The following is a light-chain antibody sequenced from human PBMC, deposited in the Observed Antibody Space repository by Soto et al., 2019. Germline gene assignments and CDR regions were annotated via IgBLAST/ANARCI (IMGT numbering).Light chain of an antibody. V-gene: IGLV2-8*01. CDR3: SSYAGSTPAGAVV. CDR2: EVS. CDR1: SSDVGGYNY. J-gene: IGLJ2*01. Sequence: QSVLTQPPSASGSPGQSVTISCTGTSSDVGGYNYVSWYQQHPGKAPKLMIYEVSKRPSGVPDRFSGSKSGNTASLTVSGLQAEDEADYYCSSYAGSTPAGAVVFGGGTKVTVL.